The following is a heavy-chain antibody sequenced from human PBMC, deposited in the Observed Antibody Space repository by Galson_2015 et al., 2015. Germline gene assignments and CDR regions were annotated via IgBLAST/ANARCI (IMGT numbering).Heavy chain of an antibody. Sequence: ETLSLTCTVSGASVSSVSYYWSWIRRAPGQGLEWIGYIYYRGNTNYSPSLKSRVTISLDTSKNQFSLKLSSVTAADTAVYSCARLYCSRTSCYIDYWGQGTLVAVSS. CDR2: IYYRGNT. D-gene: IGHD2-2*02. CDR1: GASVSSVSYY. J-gene: IGHJ4*02. CDR3: ARLYCSRTSCYIDY. V-gene: IGHV4-61*01.